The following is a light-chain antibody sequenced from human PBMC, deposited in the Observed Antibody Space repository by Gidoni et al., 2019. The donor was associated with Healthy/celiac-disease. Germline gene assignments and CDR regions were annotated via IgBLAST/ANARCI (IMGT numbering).Light chain of an antibody. Sequence: IVLTQSPATLSLSPGERATLSCRPSQSVSSYLAWYQQKPGQAPRLLIYDASNRATGIPARFSGSGSGTDFTLTISSLEPKDFAVYYCQQRSNWPAFGQGTRLEIK. CDR1: QSVSSY. CDR2: DAS. V-gene: IGKV3-11*01. J-gene: IGKJ5*01. CDR3: QQRSNWPA.